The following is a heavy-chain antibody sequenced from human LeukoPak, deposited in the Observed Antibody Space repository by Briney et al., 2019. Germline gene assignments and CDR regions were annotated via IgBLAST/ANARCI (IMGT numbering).Heavy chain of an antibody. V-gene: IGHV1-2*06. J-gene: IGHJ5*02. Sequence: ASVKVSCKASGYTFTGHYMHWVRQAPGQGLEWMGRINPNSGGTNYAQKFQGRVTMTRDTSISTAYMELSRLRSDDTAVYYCAREGYCSSTSCLPTWGQGTLVTVSS. D-gene: IGHD2-2*01. CDR2: INPNSGGT. CDR1: GYTFTGHY. CDR3: AREGYCSSTSCLPT.